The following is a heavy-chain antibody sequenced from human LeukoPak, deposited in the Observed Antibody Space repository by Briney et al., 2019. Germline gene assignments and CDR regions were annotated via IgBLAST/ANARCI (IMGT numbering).Heavy chain of an antibody. CDR3: ARGRRDGYMLLWEDY. CDR2: IYYSGST. Sequence: SETLSLTCTVSGGSITSNSYYWGWIRQPPGNGLEWIGSIYYSGSTYYNPSLKSRVTISVDTSKNQVSLKLSSATAADTAVYYCARGRRDGYMLLWEDYWGQGTLVTVSS. CDR1: GGSITSNSYY. V-gene: IGHV4-39*07. D-gene: IGHD5-24*01. J-gene: IGHJ4*02.